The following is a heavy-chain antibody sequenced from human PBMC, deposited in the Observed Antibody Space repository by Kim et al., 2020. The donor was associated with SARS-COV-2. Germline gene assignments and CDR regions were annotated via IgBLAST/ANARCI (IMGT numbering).Heavy chain of an antibody. Sequence: GGSLRLSCAASGFTFNNYWMHWVRQAPGKGLVWVSRINGDGTSTIYADSVKGRFTISRDNAKNTLFLQMNSLRAEDTALYYCARGNYHGMDVWGQGTTV. J-gene: IGHJ6*02. CDR3: ARGNYHGMDV. V-gene: IGHV3-74*01. CDR2: INGDGTST. CDR1: GFTFNNYW.